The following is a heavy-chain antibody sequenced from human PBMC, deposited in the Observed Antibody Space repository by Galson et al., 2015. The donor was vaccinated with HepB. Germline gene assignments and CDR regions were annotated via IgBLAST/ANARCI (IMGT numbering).Heavy chain of an antibody. Sequence: SLRLSCAASGFTFSSYAMSWVRQAPGKGLEWVSAISGSGGSTYYADSVKGRFTISRDNSKNTLYLQMNSLRAEDTAVYYCAKDEVDSSGYYDWGQGTMVTVSS. CDR2: ISGSGGST. CDR3: AKDEVDSSGYYD. J-gene: IGHJ3*01. D-gene: IGHD3-22*01. V-gene: IGHV3-23*01. CDR1: GFTFSSYA.